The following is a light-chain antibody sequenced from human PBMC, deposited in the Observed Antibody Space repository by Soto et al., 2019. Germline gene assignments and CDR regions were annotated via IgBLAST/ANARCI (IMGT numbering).Light chain of an antibody. J-gene: IGLJ2*01. CDR2: GXX. Sequence: QSVLTQPPSVSGAPGQRVTISCTGSSSNIGAGYDVHWYQQLPGTXXXXXIYGXXXXPSGXPXXXXGXXXXXXXXXAXTGLQAEDEADYYCQSYDSSLSVVFGGGTKLTVL. CDR3: QSYDSSLSVV. V-gene: IGLV1-40*01. CDR1: SSNIGAGYD.